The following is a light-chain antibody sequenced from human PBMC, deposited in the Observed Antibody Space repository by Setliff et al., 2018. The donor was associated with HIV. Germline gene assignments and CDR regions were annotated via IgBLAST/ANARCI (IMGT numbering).Light chain of an antibody. CDR1: SSNIGSNT. CDR2: RNN. CDR3: GSYASTIGV. V-gene: IGLV1-44*01. Sequence: LTQPPSASGTPGQRVTISCSGSSSNIGSNTVNWYQHLTGTAPKLLIYRNNQRPSGVPDRFSGSKSGTSVSLAISGLQPEDEATYYCGSYASTIGVFGGGTKVTVL. J-gene: IGLJ3*02.